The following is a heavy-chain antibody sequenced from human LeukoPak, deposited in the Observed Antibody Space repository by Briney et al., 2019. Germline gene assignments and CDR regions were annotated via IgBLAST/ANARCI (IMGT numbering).Heavy chain of an antibody. J-gene: IGHJ6*02. CDR2: IYSGGST. CDR1: GFTVSSNY. Sequence: GGSLRLSCAASGFTVSSNYMSWVRQAPGKGLEWVSVIYSGGSTYYADSVKGRFTISRDNSKNTLYLQMNGLRAEDTAVYYCAGASSSNYYYGMDVWGQGTTVTVSS. V-gene: IGHV3-66*01. D-gene: IGHD6-6*01. CDR3: AGASSSNYYYGMDV.